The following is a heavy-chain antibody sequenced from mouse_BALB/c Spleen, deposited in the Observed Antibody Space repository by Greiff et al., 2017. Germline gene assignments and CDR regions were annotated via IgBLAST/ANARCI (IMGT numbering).Heavy chain of an antibody. CDR2: IYPGNSDT. D-gene: IGHD1-2*01. Sequence: SGTVLARPGASVKMSCKASGYSFTSYWMHWVKQRPGQGLEWIGAIYPGNSDTSYNQKFKGKAKLTAVTSASTAYMELSSLTNEDSAVYYCTIYYGQGTYAMDYWGQGTSVTVSS. CDR3: TIYYGQGTYAMDY. CDR1: GYSFTSYW. J-gene: IGHJ4*01. V-gene: IGHV1-5*01.